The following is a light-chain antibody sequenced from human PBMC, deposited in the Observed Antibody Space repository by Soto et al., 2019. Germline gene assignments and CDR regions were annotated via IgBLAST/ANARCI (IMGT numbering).Light chain of an antibody. Sequence: EIVMTQSPATLSVSPGEGATLSCRASQSVSSKLAWYQQKPGQAPRLLIYGASTRATGIPARFSGCGSGTEFTLIISSLQSEDSVVYYCQQYNSWLWTFGQGTKVEIK. CDR1: QSVSSK. V-gene: IGKV3-15*01. J-gene: IGKJ1*01. CDR2: GAS. CDR3: QQYNSWLWT.